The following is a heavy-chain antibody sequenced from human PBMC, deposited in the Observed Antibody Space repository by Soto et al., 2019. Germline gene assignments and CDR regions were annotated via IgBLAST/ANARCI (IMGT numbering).Heavy chain of an antibody. CDR2: MNPNSGNT. CDR3: ARVWIQLWLREYYYGMVV. CDR1: GYTYNSYD. Sequence: ASVKVSCKASGYTYNSYDINWVRQATGQGFEWMGLMNPNSGNTGYAQKFQGRVTMTRNTSRSTAYMELSSLRSEDTAVYYCARVWIQLWLREYYYGMVVWGQGPTVNVCS. V-gene: IGHV1-8*01. J-gene: IGHJ6*02. D-gene: IGHD5-18*01.